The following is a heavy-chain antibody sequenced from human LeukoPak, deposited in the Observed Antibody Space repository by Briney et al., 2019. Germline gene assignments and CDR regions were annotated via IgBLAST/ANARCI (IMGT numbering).Heavy chain of an antibody. Sequence: HPSETLSLTCTVSGGSISSGPYYWGWIRQPPGKGLEWIGEINYSGTTNYNPSLKSRVTMFVDTSKNQFSLQLSPVTAADTAVYYCARRHLKTTVVRGTMGSFGLWGQGTMVTVSS. D-gene: IGHD3-10*01. CDR2: INYSGTT. J-gene: IGHJ3*01. CDR3: ARRHLKTTVVRGTMGSFGL. V-gene: IGHV4-39*01. CDR1: GGSISSGPYY.